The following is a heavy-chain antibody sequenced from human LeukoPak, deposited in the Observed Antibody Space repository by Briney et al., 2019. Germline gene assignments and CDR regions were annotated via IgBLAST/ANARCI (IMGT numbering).Heavy chain of an antibody. Sequence: SETLSLTCTVAGGSISSYFWSWIRQPPGRGLEWIGYIYYSGSTNYNPSLKSRVTISVDTSKNQFSLKLTSVTAADTAVYYCARNHYGHPLDYWGQGTLVTVSS. CDR1: GGSISSYF. J-gene: IGHJ4*02. CDR3: ARNHYGHPLDY. D-gene: IGHD4-17*01. V-gene: IGHV4-59*01. CDR2: IYYSGST.